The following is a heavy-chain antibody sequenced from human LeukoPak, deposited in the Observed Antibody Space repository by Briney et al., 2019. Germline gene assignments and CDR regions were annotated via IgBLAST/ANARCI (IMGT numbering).Heavy chain of an antibody. CDR3: ARAPRGYCSGGSCYNY. J-gene: IGHJ4*02. D-gene: IGHD2-15*01. CDR1: GYTFTGYY. CDR2: INPNSGGT. V-gene: IGHV1-2*02. Sequence: ASVKVSCKASGYTFTGYYMHWVRQAPGQGLEWMGWINPNSGGTNYAQKFQGRVTMTRDTSISTAYMELSRLRSDDTAVHYCARAPRGYCSGGSCYNYWGQGTLVTVSS.